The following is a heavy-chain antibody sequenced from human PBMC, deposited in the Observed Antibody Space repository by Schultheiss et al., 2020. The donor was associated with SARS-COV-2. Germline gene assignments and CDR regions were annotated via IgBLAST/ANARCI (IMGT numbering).Heavy chain of an antibody. CDR1: GGSISSYY. CDR3: ASFHYYYYMDV. J-gene: IGHJ6*03. CDR2: IYYTGRT. V-gene: IGHV4-59*12. Sequence: SETLSLTCTVSGGSISSYYWSWIRQPPGKGPEWIGYIYYTGRTNYNPSLKSRVTISVDTSKNQFSLKLSSVTAADTAVYYCASFHYYYYMDVWGKGTTVTVSS.